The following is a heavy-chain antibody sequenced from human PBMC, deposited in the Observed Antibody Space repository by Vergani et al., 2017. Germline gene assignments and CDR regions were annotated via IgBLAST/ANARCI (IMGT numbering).Heavy chain of an antibody. Sequence: EVQLVESGGGLVKPGGSLRLSCAASGFTFSKAWMSWVRPAPGKGVEWVCRIKSKTDRGTPEYAAPVKGRFTISRDDSKNTLYLQMNSLKTEDTAVYYCTTEFIVVDIDIWGQGTMVTVSS. CDR1: GFTFSKAW. CDR3: TTEFIVVDIDI. J-gene: IGHJ3*02. D-gene: IGHD2-21*01. V-gene: IGHV3-15*01. CDR2: IKSKTDRGTP.